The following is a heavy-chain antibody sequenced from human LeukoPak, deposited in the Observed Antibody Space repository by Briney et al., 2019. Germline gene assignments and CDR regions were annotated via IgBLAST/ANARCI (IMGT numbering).Heavy chain of an antibody. Sequence: SETLSLTCTVSSGSISSYYWSWIRQPPWKGLEWIGYIYYSGSTNYNPSLKSRVTISVDTSKNQFSLKLSSVTAADTAVYYCARVNRIVVAITTLRSTWYFDLWGRGTLVTVSS. D-gene: IGHD3-22*01. CDR3: ARVNRIVVAITTLRSTWYFDL. V-gene: IGHV4-59*12. J-gene: IGHJ2*01. CDR2: IYYSGST. CDR1: SGSISSYY.